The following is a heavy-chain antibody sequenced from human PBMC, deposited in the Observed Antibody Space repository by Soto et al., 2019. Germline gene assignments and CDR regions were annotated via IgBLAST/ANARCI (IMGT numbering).Heavy chain of an antibody. V-gene: IGHV3-20*04. CDR2: INWNGGST. Sequence: GGSLRLSCAASGFTFDDYGMSWVRQAPGKGLEWVSGINWNGGSTGYADSVKGRFTISRDNAKNSLYLQMNSLRAEDTALYYCARDRTMIVVVGGLDAFDIWGQGTMVTVSS. D-gene: IGHD3-22*01. CDR1: GFTFDDYG. J-gene: IGHJ3*02. CDR3: ARDRTMIVVVGGLDAFDI.